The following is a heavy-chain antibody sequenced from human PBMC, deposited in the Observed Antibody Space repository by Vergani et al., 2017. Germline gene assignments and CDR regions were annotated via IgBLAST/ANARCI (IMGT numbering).Heavy chain of an antibody. J-gene: IGHJ4*02. V-gene: IGHV1-24*01. CDR2: FDPEDGET. CDR1: GYTFTSYY. Sequence: QVQLVQSGAEVKKPGSSVKVSCKASGYTFTSYYMHWVRQAPGKGLEWMGGFDPEDGETIYAQKFQGRVTMTEDTSTDTAYMELSSLRSEDTAVYYCATVTPYYFDYWGQGTLVTVSS. CDR3: ATVTPYYFDY. D-gene: IGHD4-23*01.